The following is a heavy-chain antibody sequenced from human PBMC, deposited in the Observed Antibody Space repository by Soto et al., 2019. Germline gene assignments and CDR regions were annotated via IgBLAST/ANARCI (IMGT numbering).Heavy chain of an antibody. V-gene: IGHV4-30-4*01. CDR2: IFDSGST. Sequence: SETLSLTCTVSGGSISSNHYYWSWIRQPPGKGLEWIGHIFDSGSTYNNPSLNSRVTISVDTSKNQFSLKLSSVTAADTAVYYCARVSGIYYYGMDVWGQGTTVTVS. D-gene: IGHD3-10*01. J-gene: IGHJ6*02. CDR1: GGSISSNHYY. CDR3: ARVSGIYYYGMDV.